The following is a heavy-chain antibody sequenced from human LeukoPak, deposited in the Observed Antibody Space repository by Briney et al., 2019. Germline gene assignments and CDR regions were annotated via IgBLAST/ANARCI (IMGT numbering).Heavy chain of an antibody. CDR3: ASKADSSGYYPDAFDI. CDR2: IYYSGST. D-gene: IGHD3-22*01. Sequence: SETLSLTCTVSGGSISSYYWSWIRQPPGKGLEWIGYIYYSGSTNYNPSLKSRVTISVDTSKNQFSLKLSSVTAADTAVYYCASKADSSGYYPDAFDIWGQGTMVTVSS. CDR1: GGSISSYY. V-gene: IGHV4-59*01. J-gene: IGHJ3*02.